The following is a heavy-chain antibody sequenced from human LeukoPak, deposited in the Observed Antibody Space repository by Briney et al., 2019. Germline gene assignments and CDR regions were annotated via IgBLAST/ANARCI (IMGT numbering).Heavy chain of an antibody. D-gene: IGHD3-22*01. Sequence: GASVKVSCKASGYTFTGYYMHWVRQAPGQGLEWMGRINPNSGGTNYAQKFQGRVTMTRDTSISTAYMELSRLRSDDTAVYYCATYYYDSSGSPDAFDIWGQGTMVTVSS. CDR1: GYTFTGYY. CDR2: INPNSGGT. V-gene: IGHV1-2*06. J-gene: IGHJ3*02. CDR3: ATYYYDSSGSPDAFDI.